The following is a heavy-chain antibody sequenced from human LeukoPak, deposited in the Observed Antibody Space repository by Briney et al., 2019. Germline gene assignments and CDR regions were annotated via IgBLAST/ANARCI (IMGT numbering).Heavy chain of an antibody. CDR3: AKGFRLREAGSYRF. J-gene: IGHJ4*02. CDR1: GGIFGSYA. Sequence: SVKVSCKVSGGIFGSYAINWVRQAPGQGLEWLGRIIPIFDTPNYAQTFQGRVTISADKSTRTVYMELTSLRSEDTALYYCAKGFRLREAGSYRFWGQGTLVTVSS. D-gene: IGHD3-16*02. CDR2: IIPIFDTP. V-gene: IGHV1-69*06.